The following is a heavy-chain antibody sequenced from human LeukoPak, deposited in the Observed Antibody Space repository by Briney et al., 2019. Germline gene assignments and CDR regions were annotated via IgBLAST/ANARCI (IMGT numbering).Heavy chain of an antibody. Sequence: SVKVSCKASGGTFTSSTISWVRQAPGQGLERMGRIIPLFQTTKYAPKLQGRVTITADKSTSTAYMEVSSLTSEDTAVYYCARGPMTTAPLEYWGQGTLVTVSS. CDR2: IIPLFQTT. CDR1: GGTFTSST. CDR3: ARGPMTTAPLEY. J-gene: IGHJ4*02. V-gene: IGHV1-69*08. D-gene: IGHD4-17*01.